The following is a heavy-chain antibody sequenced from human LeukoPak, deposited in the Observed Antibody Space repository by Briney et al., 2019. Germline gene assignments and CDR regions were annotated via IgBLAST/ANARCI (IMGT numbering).Heavy chain of an antibody. CDR2: IYYSGST. CDR1: GGSITNYY. J-gene: IGHJ4*02. Sequence: SETLSLTCTVSGGSITNYYWSWIRQPPGKGLEWIGYIYYSGSTNYNPSLKSRVTISVDTSKNQFSLQLNSVTPEDTAVYYCARDLKGWDYWGQGTLVTVSS. CDR3: ARDLKGWDY. V-gene: IGHV4-59*12.